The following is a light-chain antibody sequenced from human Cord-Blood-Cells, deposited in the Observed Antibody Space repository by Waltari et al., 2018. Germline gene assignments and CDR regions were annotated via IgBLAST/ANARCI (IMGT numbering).Light chain of an antibody. CDR1: STNIGAGCD. CDR3: QSYDSSLSGSYV. CDR2: GNS. Sequence: QSVLTQPPSVSGAPWQRVTISSTESSTNIGAGCDVHWYQQLPGTAPKPLIYGNSNRPSGVPDRFSGSKSGTSASLAITGLQAEDEADYYCQSYDSSLSGSYVFGTGTKVTVL. V-gene: IGLV1-40*01. J-gene: IGLJ1*01.